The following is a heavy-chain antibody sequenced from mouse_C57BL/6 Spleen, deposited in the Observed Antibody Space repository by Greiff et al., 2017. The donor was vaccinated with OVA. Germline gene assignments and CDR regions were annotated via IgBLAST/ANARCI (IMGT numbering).Heavy chain of an antibody. D-gene: IGHD1-1*01. CDR1: GYAFSSSW. CDR3: ARDYSSRLEYFDV. V-gene: IGHV1-82*01. CDR2: IYPGDGDT. Sequence: QVQLQQSGPELVKPGASVKISCKASGYAFSSSWMNWVKQRPGKGLEWIGRIYPGDGDTNYNGKFKGKATLTADKSSSTAYMQLSSLTSEDSAVYFCARDYSSRLEYFDVWGTGTTVTVSS. J-gene: IGHJ1*03.